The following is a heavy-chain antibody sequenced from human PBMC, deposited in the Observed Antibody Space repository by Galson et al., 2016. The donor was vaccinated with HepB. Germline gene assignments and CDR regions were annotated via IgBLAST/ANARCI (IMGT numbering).Heavy chain of an antibody. CDR3: ARDVCGYSWDAFNI. CDR2: ISAYNGHT. V-gene: IGHV1-18*04. D-gene: IGHD2-21*01. J-gene: IGHJ3*02. CDR1: GYTFTSYG. Sequence: SVKVSCKASGYTFTSYGISWVRQAPGQGLEWMGWISAYNGHTNYAQKLQGRVTMTTDTSTSTAYMDLRSLRSDDTAVYYCARDVCGYSWDAFNIWGKGTMVTVSS.